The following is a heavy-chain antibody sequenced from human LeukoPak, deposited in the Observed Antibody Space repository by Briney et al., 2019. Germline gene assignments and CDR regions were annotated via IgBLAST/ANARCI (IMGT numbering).Heavy chain of an antibody. D-gene: IGHD1-14*01. CDR3: ASNHQGLDY. CDR1: GYTCTSYD. Sequence: ASVKVSCKAAGYTCTSYDFNWVRHRTGPGQELKGWMNPNSGNTGYAQKFQCRVTMTRNTSISTAYMELSSLRSEGTAVYYCASNHQGLDYWGQGTLVTVSS. CDR2: MNPNSGNT. V-gene: IGHV1-8*01. J-gene: IGHJ4*02.